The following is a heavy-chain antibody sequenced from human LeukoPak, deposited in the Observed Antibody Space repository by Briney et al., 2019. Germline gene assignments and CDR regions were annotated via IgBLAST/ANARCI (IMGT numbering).Heavy chain of an antibody. D-gene: IGHD6-6*01. V-gene: IGHV4-30-2*01. J-gene: IGHJ4*02. CDR1: GGSISSGGYS. CDR2: IYHTGNT. Sequence: SETLSLTCAVSGGSISSGGYSWSWIRQPPGSGLEWIGYIYHTGNTNYNPSFKSRVTISVARSKNQFSLRLSSVTAADTAVYYCARARESMATAGSYFDYWGQGTLVTVSS. CDR3: ARARESMATAGSYFDY.